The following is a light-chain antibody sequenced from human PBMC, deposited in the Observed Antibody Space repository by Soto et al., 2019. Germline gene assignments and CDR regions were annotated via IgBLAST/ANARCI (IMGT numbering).Light chain of an antibody. CDR1: QSVSRR. CDR3: QHYGGSPIT. CDR2: GAS. Sequence: EIVLTQSPGTLSLSPGGRATLSCMASQSVSRRLAWYQDRPGQSPTHLTSGASMRASGVPVRFTGSGSGRDFTLTISRPEREDFPVYYCQHYGGSPITFGLGTRLEIK. J-gene: IGKJ5*01. V-gene: IGKV3-20*01.